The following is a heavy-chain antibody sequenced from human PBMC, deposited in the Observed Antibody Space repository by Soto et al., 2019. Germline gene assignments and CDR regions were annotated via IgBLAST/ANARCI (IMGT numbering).Heavy chain of an antibody. V-gene: IGHV3-33*01. CDR3: ARDIEQSSVIDC. CDR2: IWYDGSNK. J-gene: IGHJ4*02. Sequence: GGSLRLSCAASGFTFSSYGMHWVRQAPGKGLEWVAVIWYDGSNKYYADSVKGRFTISRDNSKNTLYLQMNSLRAEDTAVYYCARDIEQSSVIDCWGQGTLVTVSS. CDR1: GFTFSSYG. D-gene: IGHD3-16*02.